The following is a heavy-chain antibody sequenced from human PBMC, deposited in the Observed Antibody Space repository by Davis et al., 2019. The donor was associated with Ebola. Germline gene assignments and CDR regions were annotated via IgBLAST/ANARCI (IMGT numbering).Heavy chain of an antibody. CDR1: GYSFTNYW. CDR3: ARCRSLGSYYYMDV. CDR2: IYAGDSDT. Sequence: GESLKISCKASGYSFTNYWTGWVRQMPGKGLEWMGIIYAGDSDTRYSPSFQGQVTIAADKSLNTAYLQWSSLKASDTAVYYCARCRSLGSYYYMDVWGNGTSVTVSS. J-gene: IGHJ6*03. D-gene: IGHD3-10*01. V-gene: IGHV5-51*06.